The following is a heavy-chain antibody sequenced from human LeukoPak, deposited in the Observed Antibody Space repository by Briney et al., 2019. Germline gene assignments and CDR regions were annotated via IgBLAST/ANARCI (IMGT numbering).Heavy chain of an antibody. CDR1: GFTLNNYW. V-gene: IGHV3-7*01. CDR3: ARFRYIGSDLEVFDS. Sequence: GGSLRPSCAASGFTLNNYWFSWVRQSPGKGLEWVANINQDEGHKYSVDSVKGRFTISRDNARNSLYLQMNGLRAEDTAVYYCARFRYIGSDLEVFDSWGQGTLVTVSS. J-gene: IGHJ4*02. CDR2: INQDEGHK. D-gene: IGHD5-12*01.